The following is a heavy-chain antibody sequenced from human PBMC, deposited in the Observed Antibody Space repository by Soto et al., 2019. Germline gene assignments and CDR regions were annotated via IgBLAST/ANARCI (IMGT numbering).Heavy chain of an antibody. V-gene: IGHV4-30-2*01. CDR1: GGSISSGGYS. D-gene: IGHD1-26*01. CDR3: ARGGSGSYRNWFDP. Sequence: ASETLSLTCAVSGGSISSGGYSWSWIRQPPGKGLEWIGYIYHSGSTYYNPSLKSRVTISVDRSKNQFSLKLSSVTAAATAVYYCARGGSGSYRNWFDPWGQGTLVTVSS. J-gene: IGHJ5*02. CDR2: IYHSGST.